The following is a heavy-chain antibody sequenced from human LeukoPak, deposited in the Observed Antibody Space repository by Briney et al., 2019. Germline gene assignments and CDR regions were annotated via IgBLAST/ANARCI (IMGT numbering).Heavy chain of an antibody. Sequence: GGSLRLSCAASGFTFSSYSMNWVRQAPGKGLEWVSSISSSSSYIYYADSVKGRFTTSRDNAKNSLYLQMNSLRAEDTAVYYCAREISSTSPRGDYWGQGTLVTVSS. V-gene: IGHV3-21*01. D-gene: IGHD2-2*01. CDR3: AREISSTSPRGDY. CDR1: GFTFSSYS. J-gene: IGHJ4*02. CDR2: ISSSSSYI.